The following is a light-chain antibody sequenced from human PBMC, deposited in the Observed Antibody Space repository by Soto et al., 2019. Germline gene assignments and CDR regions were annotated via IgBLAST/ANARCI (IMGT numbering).Light chain of an antibody. V-gene: IGKV3-15*01. J-gene: IGKJ1*01. CDR1: QSVSSN. Sequence: VLTQSPPSLSVSPGESATLSCRASQSVSSNLAWYQQKPGQSPRLLIYATSTRATGVPPRFSGSGSGTDFTLAISSLQPEDSATYYCLQDSNYPWTFGQGTKVDI. CDR3: LQDSNYPWT. CDR2: ATS.